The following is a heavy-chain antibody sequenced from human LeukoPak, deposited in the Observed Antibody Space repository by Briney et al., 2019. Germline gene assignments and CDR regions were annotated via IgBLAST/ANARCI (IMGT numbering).Heavy chain of an antibody. D-gene: IGHD6-13*01. Sequence: GGSLRLSCAASGFTFSSYGMHWVRQAPGKGLEWVAFIRYDGSNKYYADSVKGRFTISRDNSKNTLYLQMSSPRAEDTAVYYCAKGPYSNSWYYFDYWGQGTLVTVSS. CDR1: GFTFSSYG. J-gene: IGHJ4*02. V-gene: IGHV3-30*02. CDR3: AKGPYSNSWYYFDY. CDR2: IRYDGSNK.